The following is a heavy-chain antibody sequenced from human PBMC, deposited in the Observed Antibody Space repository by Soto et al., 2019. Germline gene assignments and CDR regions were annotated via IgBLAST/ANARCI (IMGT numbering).Heavy chain of an antibody. CDR3: ARGARDIVAMTVDY. Sequence: SETLSLTCAVYGGSXSGYYWSWIRQPPGKGLEWIGEINHSGSTNYNPSLKSRVTISVDTSKNQFSLKLSSVTAADTAVYYCARGARDIVAMTVDYSGQGTLVTVSS. D-gene: IGHD5-12*01. CDR1: GGSXSGYY. V-gene: IGHV4-34*01. CDR2: INHSGST. J-gene: IGHJ4*02.